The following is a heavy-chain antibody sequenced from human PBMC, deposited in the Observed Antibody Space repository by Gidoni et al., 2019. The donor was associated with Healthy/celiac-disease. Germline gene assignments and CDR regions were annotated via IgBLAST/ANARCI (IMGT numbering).Heavy chain of an antibody. Sequence: QVQLVQSGAEVKKTGSSVKVSCKASGGTFSSYAISWVRQAPGQGLEWMGGLIPIFVTANYAQKFQGRVTITADESTSTAYMELSSLRSEDTAVYYCASLRGSYLPFDYWGQGTLVTVSS. V-gene: IGHV1-69*01. CDR2: LIPIFVTA. CDR3: ASLRGSYLPFDY. CDR1: GGTFSSYA. J-gene: IGHJ4*02. D-gene: IGHD1-26*01.